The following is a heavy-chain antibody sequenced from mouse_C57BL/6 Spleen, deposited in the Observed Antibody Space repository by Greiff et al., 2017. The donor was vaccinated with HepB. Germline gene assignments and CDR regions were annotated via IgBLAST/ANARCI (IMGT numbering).Heavy chain of an antibody. CDR3: TAGTTGFAY. D-gene: IGHD1-1*01. CDR1: GFTFSNYW. Sequence: DVMLVESGGGLVQPGGSMKLSCVASGFTFSNYWMNWVRQSPEKGLEWVAQIRLKSDNYATHYAESVKGRFTISRDDSKSSVYLQMNNLRAEDTGIYYCTAGTTGFAYWGQGTLVTVSA. V-gene: IGHV6-3*01. CDR2: IRLKSDNYAT. J-gene: IGHJ3*01.